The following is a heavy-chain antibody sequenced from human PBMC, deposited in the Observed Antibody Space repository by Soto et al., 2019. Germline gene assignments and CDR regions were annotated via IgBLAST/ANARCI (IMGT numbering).Heavy chain of an antibody. V-gene: IGHV1-3*01. D-gene: IGHD3-10*01. Sequence: ASVKVSCKASGYTFTSYAMHWVRQAPGQRLEWMGWINAGNGNTKYSQKFQGRVTITRDTSASTAYMELSSLRSEDTAVYYCARAWLGEYAFDYWGQGTLVNVSS. CDR3: ARAWLGEYAFDY. CDR1: GYTFTSYA. CDR2: INAGNGNT. J-gene: IGHJ4*02.